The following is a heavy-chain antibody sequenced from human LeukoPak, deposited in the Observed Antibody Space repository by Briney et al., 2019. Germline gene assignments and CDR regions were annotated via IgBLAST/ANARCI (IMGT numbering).Heavy chain of an antibody. D-gene: IGHD5-12*01. J-gene: IGHJ4*02. CDR2: IYYGRTT. CDR1: TDSISSSSHH. Sequence: SETLSLTCTVSTDSISSSSHHWGLIRQSPGKGLEWIGSIYYGRTTYYNPSLNSRVAISVVTSKNQFSLQLNSVTAADTAVYYCVRHDGRGGATMGALDSWGQGSLVTVSS. CDR3: VRHDGRGGATMGALDS. V-gene: IGHV4-39*01.